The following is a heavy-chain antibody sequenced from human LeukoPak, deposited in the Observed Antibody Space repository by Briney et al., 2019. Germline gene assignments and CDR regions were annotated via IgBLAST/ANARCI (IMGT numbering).Heavy chain of an antibody. CDR3: ARAPYYYDSSGYLNWFDP. Sequence: SVEVSCKASGGTFSSYAISWVRQAPGQGLEWMGGIIPIFGTANYAQKFQGRVTVTADESTSTAYMELSSLRSEDTAVYYCARAPYYYDSSGYLNWFDPWGQGTLVTVSS. CDR2: IIPIFGTA. J-gene: IGHJ5*02. D-gene: IGHD3-22*01. V-gene: IGHV1-69*01. CDR1: GGTFSSYA.